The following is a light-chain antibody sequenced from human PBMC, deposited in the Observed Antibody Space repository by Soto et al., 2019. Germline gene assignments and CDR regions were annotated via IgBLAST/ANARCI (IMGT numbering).Light chain of an antibody. J-gene: IGKJ2*01. CDR3: QQYNSYSPYT. V-gene: IGKV1-5*01. CDR2: DAS. Sequence: EIQMTQSPSTLSASVGDRVTITCRASQSISSRLAWYQQKPGQAPKLLIYDASSLASGVPARFSGSGSGTEFTLTISSLQPDDFAVYYCQQYNSYSPYTFGQGTKLEIK. CDR1: QSISSR.